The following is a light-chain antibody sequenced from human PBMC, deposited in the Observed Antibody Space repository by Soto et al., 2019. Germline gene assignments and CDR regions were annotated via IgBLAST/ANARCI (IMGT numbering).Light chain of an antibody. Sequence: EPVMTQSPATLSVSPGDRATLSCGASQSVGSKLAWYQKKPGQAPRLLIYDASTRATGISARFSGSGSGTEFTLTISSLQSEDFAVYYCQQYNNWPPLTFGGGTKVEIK. CDR3: QQYNNWPPLT. CDR2: DAS. V-gene: IGKV3-15*01. J-gene: IGKJ4*01. CDR1: QSVGSK.